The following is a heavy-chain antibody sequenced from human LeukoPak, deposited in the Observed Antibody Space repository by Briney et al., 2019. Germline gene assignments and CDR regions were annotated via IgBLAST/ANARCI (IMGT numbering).Heavy chain of an antibody. CDR3: ASERVVDTAMVDFVHYYGMDV. D-gene: IGHD5-18*01. CDR1: GGSISSGGYY. CDR2: IYYSGST. V-gene: IGHV4-31*03. Sequence: PSQTLSLTCTVSGGSISSGGYYWSWIRQHPGKGLEWIGYIYYSGSTYYNPSLKSRVTISVDTSKNQFSLKLSSVTAADTAVYYCASERVVDTAMVDFVHYYGMDVWGQGTTVTVSS. J-gene: IGHJ6*02.